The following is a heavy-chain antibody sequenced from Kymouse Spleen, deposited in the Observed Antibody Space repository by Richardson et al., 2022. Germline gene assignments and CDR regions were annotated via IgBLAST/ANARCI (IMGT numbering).Heavy chain of an antibody. CDR1: GFTFSSYA. Sequence: EVQLVESGGGLVQPGGSLRLSCAASGFTFSSYAMSWVRQAPGKGLEWVSAISGSGGSTYYADSVKGRFTISRDNSKNTLYLQMNSLRAEDTAVYYCAKDRYSGSYYYYYYGMDVWGQGTTVTVSS. CDR2: ISGSGGST. D-gene: IGHD1-26*01. V-gene: IGHV3-23*04. CDR3: AKDRYSGSYYYYYYGMDV. J-gene: IGHJ6*02.